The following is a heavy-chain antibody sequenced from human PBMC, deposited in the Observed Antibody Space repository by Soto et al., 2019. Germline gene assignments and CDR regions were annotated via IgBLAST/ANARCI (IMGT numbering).Heavy chain of an antibody. D-gene: IGHD3-10*01. CDR3: ARGLLYGGDPPPSDY. V-gene: IGHV3-11*05. CDR2: IYSGSRYK. CDR1: GFTFSDYY. Sequence: QVQLVESGGVLVKPGGSLRLSCAASGFTFSDYYMSWFRRAPGKGLEWLSYIYSGSRYKNYADSVKGRSTISRDNAQNTLHLELNSLKVEDTATYFCARGLLYGGDPPPSDYWGQGTGVTVSS. J-gene: IGHJ4*02.